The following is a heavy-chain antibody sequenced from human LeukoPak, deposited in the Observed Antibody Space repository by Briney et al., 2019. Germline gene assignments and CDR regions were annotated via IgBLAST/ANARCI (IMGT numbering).Heavy chain of an antibody. V-gene: IGHV3-48*02. CDR3: ARDNDYVWGSYRYPLDY. J-gene: IGHJ4*02. CDR1: GFTFSSYS. D-gene: IGHD3-16*02. Sequence: PGGSLRLSCAASGFTFSSYSMNWVRQAPGKGLEWVSYISSSSSTIYYADSVKGRFTISRDNAKNSLYLQINSLRDEDTAVYYCARDNDYVWGSYRYPLDYWGQGTLVTVSS. CDR2: ISSSSSTI.